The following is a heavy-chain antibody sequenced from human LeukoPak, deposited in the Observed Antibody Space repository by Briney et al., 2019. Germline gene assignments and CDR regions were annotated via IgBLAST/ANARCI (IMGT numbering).Heavy chain of an antibody. CDR3: ARDRGPQELLWFGEGWFDP. J-gene: IGHJ5*02. V-gene: IGHV1-2*02. CDR2: INPNSGGT. CDR1: GYTFTGYY. Sequence: PGASVKVSCKASGYTFTGYYMHWVRQAPGQGLEWMGWINPNSGGTNYAQKFQGRVTMTRDTSISTAYMELSRLRSDDTAVYYCARDRGPQELLWFGEGWFDPWGQGTLVTVSS. D-gene: IGHD3-10*01.